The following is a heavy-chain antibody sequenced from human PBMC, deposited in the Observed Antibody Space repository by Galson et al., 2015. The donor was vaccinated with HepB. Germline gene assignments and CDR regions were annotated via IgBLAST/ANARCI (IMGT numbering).Heavy chain of an antibody. Sequence: SLRLSCAASGFTFNNYAMTWVRQAPGKGLEWVSSTTESGYNTYYADSVKGRFTISRDNSKNTLYLQMNSLTVEDTAVYYCAKGKRATYDYWGQGILVTVSS. J-gene: IGHJ4*02. D-gene: IGHD5-12*01. CDR3: AKGKRATYDY. CDR1: GFTFNNYA. V-gene: IGHV3-23*01. CDR2: TTESGYNT.